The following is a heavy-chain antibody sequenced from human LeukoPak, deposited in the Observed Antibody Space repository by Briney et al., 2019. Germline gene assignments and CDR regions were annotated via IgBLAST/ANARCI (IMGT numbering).Heavy chain of an antibody. V-gene: IGHV1-18*01. CDR2: ISAYNGNT. Sequence: ASVKVSCKASGYTFTSYGISWVRQAPGQGLEWMGWISAYNGNTNYAQKLQGRVTMTTDTSTSTAYMELRSLRSDDTAVYYCARDLSSSWYGSWFDPWGQGTLVTVSS. J-gene: IGHJ5*02. CDR1: GYTFTSYG. CDR3: ARDLSSSWYGSWFDP. D-gene: IGHD6-13*01.